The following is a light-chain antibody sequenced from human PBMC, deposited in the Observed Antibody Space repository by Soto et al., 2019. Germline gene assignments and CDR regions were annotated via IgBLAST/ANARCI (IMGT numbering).Light chain of an antibody. Sequence: EMVMTQSPATLSVSPGERVTLSCRASQSVSSYLAWYQQKPGQPPRLLIYVASTRAAGIPARFSGSGSGTEFTLTISSLQSEDFSVYYCQQYKDWHPMFGQGTKVEIK. CDR2: VAS. CDR3: QQYKDWHPM. J-gene: IGKJ1*01. CDR1: QSVSSY. V-gene: IGKV3-15*01.